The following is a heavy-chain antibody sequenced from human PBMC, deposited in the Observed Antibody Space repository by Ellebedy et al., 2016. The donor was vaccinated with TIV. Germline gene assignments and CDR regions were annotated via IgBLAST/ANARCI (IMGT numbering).Heavy chain of an antibody. V-gene: IGHV3-7*03. Sequence: GGSLRLSCAASGFTFSNYWMKWVRQAPGKGLEWVANIKQDGSEKYYVDSVKGRFTISRDNAKNSLFLQMNSLRVEDTAVYFCARGGYGRPFDCWGQGTLVTVS. CDR1: GFTFSNYW. D-gene: IGHD5-12*01. CDR3: ARGGYGRPFDC. J-gene: IGHJ4*02. CDR2: IKQDGSEK.